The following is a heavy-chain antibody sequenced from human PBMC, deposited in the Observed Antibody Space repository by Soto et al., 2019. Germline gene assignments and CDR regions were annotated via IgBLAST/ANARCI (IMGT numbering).Heavy chain of an antibody. CDR2: IYPGDSDT. D-gene: IGHD6-6*01. J-gene: IGHJ4*02. CDR3: ARLPRTIAPPPVDY. Sequence: PGESLNISCKGSGYTFSTYWIGLVRQMPGKGLEWMGIIYPGDSDTRYSPSFQGQVTISADKSISAAYLQWSSLTASDTAMYYCARLPRTIAPPPVDYWGQGTLVTVSS. CDR1: GYTFSTYW. V-gene: IGHV5-51*01.